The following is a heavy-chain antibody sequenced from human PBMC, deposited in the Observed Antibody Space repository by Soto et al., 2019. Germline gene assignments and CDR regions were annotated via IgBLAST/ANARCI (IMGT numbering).Heavy chain of an antibody. J-gene: IGHJ5*02. V-gene: IGHV3-23*01. D-gene: IGHD6-13*01. CDR1: GFTFSSYA. CDR2: ISGSGGST. Sequence: EVQLLESGGGLVQPGGSLRLSCAASGFTFSSYAMSWVRQAPGKGLEWVSAISGSGGSTYYADSVKGRFTISRDNSKNTLYLQMNSLRAEDTAVYYCAKDPGYSSSWPRPWFFDPWGQGTLVTVSS. CDR3: AKDPGYSSSWPRPWFFDP.